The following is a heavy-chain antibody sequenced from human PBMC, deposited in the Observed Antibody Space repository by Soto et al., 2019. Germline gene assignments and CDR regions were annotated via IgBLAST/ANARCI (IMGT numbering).Heavy chain of an antibody. V-gene: IGHV3-30*04. Sequence: GGSLRLSCVASEFNLSDFAMHWVRQAPGKGLEWVAVISFDGRYKFVADSVNGRFTISRDISKNTLFLHMNSLRAEDTAVYYCAKDINYQDYSGYYNYSLDIWGQGTMVTVSS. J-gene: IGHJ3*02. CDR2: ISFDGRYK. CDR1: EFNLSDFA. CDR3: AKDINYQDYSGYYNYSLDI. D-gene: IGHD3-22*01.